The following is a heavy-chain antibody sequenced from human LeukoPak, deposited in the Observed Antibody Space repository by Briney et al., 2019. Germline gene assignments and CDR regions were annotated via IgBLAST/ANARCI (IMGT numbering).Heavy chain of an antibody. D-gene: IGHD3-10*01. CDR3: AKDGITGYYGSGSYPDY. CDR1: GFTFDDYA. Sequence: GGSLRLSCAASGFTFDDYAMHWVRQAPGKGLEWVSGISWNSGSIGYADSVKGRLTISRDNAKNSLYLQMNSLRAEDTALYYCAKDGITGYYGSGSYPDYWGQGTLVTVSS. J-gene: IGHJ4*02. V-gene: IGHV3-9*01. CDR2: ISWNSGSI.